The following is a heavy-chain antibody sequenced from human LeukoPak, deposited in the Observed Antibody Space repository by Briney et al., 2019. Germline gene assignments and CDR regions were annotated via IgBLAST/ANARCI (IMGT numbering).Heavy chain of an antibody. CDR3: ARGRVGY. J-gene: IGHJ4*02. D-gene: IGHD1-26*01. CDR1: GGAFSGYY. Sequence: PSETLSLTCAVYGGAFSGYYWSWIREPPGKGLGWIGEVNHSGSTNYNPSLKSRVTISVDTSQTPFSPKLSSETAAATAVYYCARGRVGYWGQGTLVTVSS. CDR2: VNHSGST. V-gene: IGHV4-34*01.